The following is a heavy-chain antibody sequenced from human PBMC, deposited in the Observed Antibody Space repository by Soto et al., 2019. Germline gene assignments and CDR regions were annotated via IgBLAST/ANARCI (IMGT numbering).Heavy chain of an antibody. V-gene: IGHV4-31*03. D-gene: IGHD4-17*01. CDR1: GGSISSGGYY. CDR2: IYYSGST. J-gene: IGHJ4*02. CDR3: ARESGDMTTVTS. Sequence: QVQLQESGPGLVKPSQTLSLTCTVSGGSISSGGYYWSWIRQHPGKGLEWIGYIYYSGSTYYNPSLKSRVTISVDTSNNQFSLKLSSVTAADTAVYYCARESGDMTTVTSWGQGTLVTVSS.